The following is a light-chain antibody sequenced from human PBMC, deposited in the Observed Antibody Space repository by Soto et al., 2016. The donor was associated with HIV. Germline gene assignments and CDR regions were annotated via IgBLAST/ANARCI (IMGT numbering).Light chain of an antibody. Sequence: SYVLTQPPSVSVAPGKTSRITCGGNNIGSKSVHWYQQKPGQAPVLVVYDDSDRPSGIPERFSDSNSGNTATLTISRVEAGDEADYYCQVWDSTTDPQVFGGGTRLTVL. CDR3: QVWDSTTDPQV. V-gene: IGLV3-21*03. CDR2: DDS. J-gene: IGLJ2*01. CDR1: NIGSKS.